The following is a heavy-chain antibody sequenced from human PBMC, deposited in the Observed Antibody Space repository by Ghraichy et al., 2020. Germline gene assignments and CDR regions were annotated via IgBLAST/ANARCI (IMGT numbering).Heavy chain of an antibody. Sequence: SETLSLTCTVSGGSISSSSYYWGWIRQPPGKGLEWIGSIYYSGSTYYNPSLKSRVTISVDTSKNQFSLKLSSVTAADTAVYYCAKCDRQLWTTAPDYWGQGTLVTVSS. J-gene: IGHJ4*02. CDR3: AKCDRQLWTTAPDY. CDR2: IYYSGST. CDR1: GGSISSSSYY. D-gene: IGHD5-18*01. V-gene: IGHV4-39*01.